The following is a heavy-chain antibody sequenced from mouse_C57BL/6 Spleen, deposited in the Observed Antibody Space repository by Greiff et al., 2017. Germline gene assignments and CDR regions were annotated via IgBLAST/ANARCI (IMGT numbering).Heavy chain of an antibody. V-gene: IGHV1-55*01. CDR1: GYTFTSYW. CDR3: AIERDYYGSSYETGAMDY. CDR2: IYPGSGST. Sequence: VQLQQPGAELVKPGASVKMSCKASGYTFTSYWITWVKQRPGQGLEWIGDIYPGSGSTNYNEKFKSKATLTVDTSSSTAYMQLSSLTSEDSAVYYCAIERDYYGSSYETGAMDYWGQGTSVTVSS. J-gene: IGHJ4*01. D-gene: IGHD1-1*01.